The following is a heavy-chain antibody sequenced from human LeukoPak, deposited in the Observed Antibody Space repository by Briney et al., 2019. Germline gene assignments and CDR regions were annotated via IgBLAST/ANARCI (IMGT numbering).Heavy chain of an antibody. D-gene: IGHD2/OR15-2a*01. CDR3: GRSSSYFTYFDL. CDR1: GFTLRDYY. CDR2: MSSTGNTI. V-gene: IGHV3-11*04. J-gene: IGHJ2*01. Sequence: GGSLRLSCAASGFTLRDYYMSWIRQAPGKGLEWISYMSSTGNTIYYAESVKGRFTVSRDSANNSMSLQMTSLRAEDSAVYYCGRSSSYFTYFDLWGRDTLVTVSS.